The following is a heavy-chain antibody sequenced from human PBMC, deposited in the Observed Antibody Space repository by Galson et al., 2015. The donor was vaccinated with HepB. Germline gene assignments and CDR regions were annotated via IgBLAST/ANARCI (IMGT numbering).Heavy chain of an antibody. D-gene: IGHD2-21*01. J-gene: IGHJ4*02. CDR2: IWADGSTQ. Sequence: SLRLSCAASGFAFSDFGIHWVRQAPGEGLEWVALIWADGSTQHYADSVRGRLRISRDNSKNTVYLQMNSLRADDTAVYYCAREAHIAVAAFDSWGQGTLVTVSS. V-gene: IGHV3-33*01. CDR3: AREAHIAVAAFDS. CDR1: GFAFSDFG.